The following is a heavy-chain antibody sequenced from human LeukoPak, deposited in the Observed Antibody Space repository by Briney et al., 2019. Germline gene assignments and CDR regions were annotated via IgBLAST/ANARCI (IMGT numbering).Heavy chain of an antibody. J-gene: IGHJ3*02. CDR2: ITSSGDNT. CDR3: AREAEAFDI. Sequence: PGGSLRLSCAASGFTFSSYVINWVRQAPGKGLEWVSTITSSGDNTYYADSVKGRFTISRDNSKNTLFLQMNSLRAEDTAIYYCAREAEAFDIWGQGTMVTVSS. V-gene: IGHV3-23*01. CDR1: GFTFSSYV.